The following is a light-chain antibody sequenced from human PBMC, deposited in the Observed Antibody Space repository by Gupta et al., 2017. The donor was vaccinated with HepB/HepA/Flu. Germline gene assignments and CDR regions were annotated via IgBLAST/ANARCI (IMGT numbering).Light chain of an antibody. V-gene: IGKV3-20*01. CDR3: QLYCKLPYT. CDR1: QSFSNNY. CDR2: GAS. J-gene: IGKJ2*01. Sequence: EIVLTQSPGTLSLSPGERATLSCRASQSFSNNYLAWYQQKPGQAPRILIYGASSRATGIPDRFSGSGSGTDFTLTISRLEPEDFAVYYCQLYCKLPYTFGQGTKLEI.